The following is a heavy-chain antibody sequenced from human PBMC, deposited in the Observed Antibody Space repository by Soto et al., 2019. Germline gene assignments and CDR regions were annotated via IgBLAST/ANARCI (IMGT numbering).Heavy chain of an antibody. V-gene: IGHV4-61*08. Sequence: LSWSVAYGSIIDVGCRWSLNRQPPGKGLEWIGYIYYSGSTNYNPSLKSRVTISVDTSKNQFSLKLSSVTAADTAVYYCARGLRGYSGYYFDYWGQGTLVTVSS. CDR1: YGSIIDVGCR. CDR3: ARGLRGYSGYYFDY. CDR2: IYYSGST. D-gene: IGHD5-12*01. J-gene: IGHJ4*02.